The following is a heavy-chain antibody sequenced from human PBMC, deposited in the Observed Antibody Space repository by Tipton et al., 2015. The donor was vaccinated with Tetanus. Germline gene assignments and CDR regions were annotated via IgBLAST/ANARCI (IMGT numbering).Heavy chain of an antibody. CDR3: ASGSTLDY. CDR1: GFTFKDYA. D-gene: IGHD6-25*01. Sequence: SLRLSCAASGFTFKDYAIHWVRQVTGRGLEWVSAISGSGGTTVYADSVRGRFTISRDNTKNSLYLQMNSLTADDTAVYYCASGSTLDYWGLGTLVTVSS. V-gene: IGHV3-9*01. J-gene: IGHJ4*02. CDR2: ISGSGGTT.